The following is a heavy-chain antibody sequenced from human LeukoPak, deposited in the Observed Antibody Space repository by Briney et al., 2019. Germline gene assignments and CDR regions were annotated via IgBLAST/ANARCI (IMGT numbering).Heavy chain of an antibody. J-gene: IGHJ4*02. CDR2: IYYSGST. CDR1: GGSISSYY. D-gene: IGHD3-3*01. Sequence: SETLSLTGTVSGGSISSYYWSWIRQPPGKGLEWIGYIYYSGSTNYNPSLKSRVTISVDTSKNQFSLKLSSVTAADTAVYYCARGSSDFWSGSTTVFDYWGQGTLVTVSP. CDR3: ARGSSDFWSGSTTVFDY. V-gene: IGHV4-59*01.